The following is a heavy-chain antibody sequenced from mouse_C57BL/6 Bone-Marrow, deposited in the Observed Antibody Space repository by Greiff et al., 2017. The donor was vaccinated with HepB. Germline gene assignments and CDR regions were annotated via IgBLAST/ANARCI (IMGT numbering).Heavy chain of an antibody. D-gene: IGHD2-12*01. CDR1: GYTFTSYW. CDR2: IDPSDSYT. V-gene: IGHV1-50*01. J-gene: IGHJ2*01. Sequence: VQLQQPGAELVKPGASVKLSCKASGYTFTSYWMQWVKQRPGQGLEWIGEIDPSDSYTNYNQKFKGKATLTVDTSSSTAYMQLSSLTSEDSAVYSCAGRYYYFDYWGQGTTLTVSS. CDR3: AGRYYYFDY.